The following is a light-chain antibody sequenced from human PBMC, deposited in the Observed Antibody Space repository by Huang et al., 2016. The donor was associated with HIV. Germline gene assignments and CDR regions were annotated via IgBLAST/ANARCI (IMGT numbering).Light chain of an antibody. J-gene: IGKJ4*01. V-gene: IGKV3-15*01. CDR2: GAS. Sequence: ETVMTQSPATLSVSPGERATLSCRAIDIVRSNLAWYQHKPGQAPRLLIYGASTMATGIPARFSGSGSGTEFNLTISSLQSEDLALYVCQQYNYWPLTFGGGTKVEIK. CDR3: QQYNYWPLT. CDR1: DIVRSN.